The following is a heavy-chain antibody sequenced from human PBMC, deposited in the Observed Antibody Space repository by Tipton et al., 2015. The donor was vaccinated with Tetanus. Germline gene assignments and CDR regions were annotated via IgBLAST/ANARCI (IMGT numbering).Heavy chain of an antibody. V-gene: IGHV4-59*01. CDR3: ARDELFFSGGEDHAAFDI. Sequence: TLSLTCTVSGDSISSYHWNWIRQSPVKGLEWIGYINSGSTHYNPSLKSRVTISVDTSKNQFSLKLTSVTTADTAVYFCARDELFFSGGEDHAAFDIWGQGTLVTVSS. D-gene: IGHD3-10*01. CDR1: GDSISSYH. CDR2: INSGST. J-gene: IGHJ3*02.